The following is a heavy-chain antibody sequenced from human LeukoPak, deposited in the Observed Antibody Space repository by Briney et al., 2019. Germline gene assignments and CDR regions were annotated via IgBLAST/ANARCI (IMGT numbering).Heavy chain of an antibody. CDR2: ISGSGGST. CDR3: ATAKGRYYYYYMDV. J-gene: IGHJ6*03. CDR1: GFTFSSYW. V-gene: IGHV3-23*01. Sequence: GGSLRLSCAASGFTFSSYWMSWVRQAPGKGLEWVSAISGSGGSTYYADSVKGRFTISRDNSKNTLYLQMNSLRAEDTAVYYCATAKGRYYYYYMDVWGKGTTVTVSS.